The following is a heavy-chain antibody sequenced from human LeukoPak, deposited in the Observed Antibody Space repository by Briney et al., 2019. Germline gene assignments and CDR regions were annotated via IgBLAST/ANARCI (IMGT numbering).Heavy chain of an antibody. CDR2: ICYDGSNK. Sequence: GGSLRLSCAASGFTFTSYGMHWVRQAPGKGLEWVSVICYDGSNKYYADSLKGRFTISRENSTNTLYLQMNSLRAEDTAVYYCARDGDYLVPRGNHYYGMNVWGQGTTVTVSS. V-gene: IGHV3-33*01. CDR3: ARDGDYLVPRGNHYYGMNV. J-gene: IGHJ6*02. D-gene: IGHD4/OR15-4a*01. CDR1: GFTFTSYG.